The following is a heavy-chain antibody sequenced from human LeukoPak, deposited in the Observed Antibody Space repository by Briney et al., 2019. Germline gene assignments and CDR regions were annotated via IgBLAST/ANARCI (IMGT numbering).Heavy chain of an antibody. D-gene: IGHD3-22*01. Sequence: PGGSLRLSCAASGFTFSSYAMSWVRQVPGKGLEWVSVISGSGDNTYYADSVKGRFTISRDNSKNMLYLQMNSLRAEDTAVYYCARDFGDSSGPDYWGQGTLVTVSS. V-gene: IGHV3-23*01. J-gene: IGHJ4*02. CDR1: GFTFSSYA. CDR2: ISGSGDNT. CDR3: ARDFGDSSGPDY.